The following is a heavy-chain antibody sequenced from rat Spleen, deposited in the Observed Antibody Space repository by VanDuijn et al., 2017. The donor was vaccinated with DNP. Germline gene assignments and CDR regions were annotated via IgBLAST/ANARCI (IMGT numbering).Heavy chain of an antibody. CDR3: ARQDYSGDDPFNY. CDR1: GFTFSDYY. Sequence: EVQLVESGGGLVQPGRSLKLSCAASGFTFSDYYVSWVRQAPTTGLEWVASINPDGGSTYYRDSVKGRFTISRDNAKSTLYLQMDSLRSEDTATYYCARQDYSGDDPFNYWGQGVMVTVSS. J-gene: IGHJ2*01. D-gene: IGHD1-1*01. CDR2: INPDGGST. V-gene: IGHV5-25*01.